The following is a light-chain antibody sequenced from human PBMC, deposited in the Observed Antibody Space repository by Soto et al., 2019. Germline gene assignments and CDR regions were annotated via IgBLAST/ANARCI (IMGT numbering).Light chain of an antibody. J-gene: IGLJ2*01. CDR1: SSDVGDYNY. Sequence: QSALTQPASVSGSPGQSITISCTGTSSDVGDYNYVSWYQQHPGKAPKIMIYGVSNRPSGVSNRFSGSKSGNTASLTISGLQAEDEADYYCSSYSISTALLFGGGTKVTVL. CDR3: SSYSISTALL. CDR2: GVS. V-gene: IGLV2-14*01.